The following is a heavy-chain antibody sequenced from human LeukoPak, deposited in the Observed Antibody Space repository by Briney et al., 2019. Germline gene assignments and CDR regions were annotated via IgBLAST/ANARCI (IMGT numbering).Heavy chain of an antibody. V-gene: IGHV4-38-2*02. J-gene: IGHJ4*02. CDR1: GYSISSGYY. D-gene: IGHD3-16*01. Sequence: SETLSLTCTVSGYSISSGYYWGWIRQPPGKGLEWIGNIYPTGSTYYNPSLKSRVTISVDTSKNQFSLKLSSVTAADTAVYYCARGVLGDYWGQGTPVTVSS. CDR3: ARGVLGDY. CDR2: IYPTGST.